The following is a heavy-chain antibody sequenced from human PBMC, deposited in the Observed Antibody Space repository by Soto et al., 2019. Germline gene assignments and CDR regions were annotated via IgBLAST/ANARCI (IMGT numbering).Heavy chain of an antibody. V-gene: IGHV3-48*02. J-gene: IGHJ6*02. CDR2: ISSSSSTI. D-gene: IGHD4-17*01. CDR3: ASEYDYGDLNYYYYGMGV. CDR1: GFTFSSYS. Sequence: EVQLVESGGGLVQPGGSLRLSCAASGFTFSSYSMNWVRQAPGKGLEWVSYISSSSSTIYYADSVKGRFTISRDNAKNSLYLQMNSLRDEDTAVYYCASEYDYGDLNYYYYGMGVWGQGTTVTVSS.